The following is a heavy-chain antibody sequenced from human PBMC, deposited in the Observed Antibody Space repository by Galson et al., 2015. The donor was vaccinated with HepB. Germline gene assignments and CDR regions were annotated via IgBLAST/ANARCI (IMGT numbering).Heavy chain of an antibody. V-gene: IGHV1-69*06. J-gene: IGHJ6*02. CDR1: GGTFNSFA. Sequence: SVKVSCKASGGTFNSFAVSWVRQAPGQGLEWMGGIIPMFGAPHYAQKFKGRATINADKSTTTAHLELNSLTSEDTAIYYCALIPCMAVSGGLSYYYYAMDVWGPGTPVTVS. D-gene: IGHD3-10*01. CDR3: ALIPCMAVSGGLSYYYYAMDV. CDR2: IIPMFGAP.